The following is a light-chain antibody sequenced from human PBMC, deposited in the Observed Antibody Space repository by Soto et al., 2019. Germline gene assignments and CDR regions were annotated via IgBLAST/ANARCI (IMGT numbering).Light chain of an antibody. CDR1: QSVSTN. J-gene: IGKJ3*01. CDR3: HQYNNWPYT. Sequence: EMVMTQSPATLSVSPGERATLSCRASQSVSTNLAWYQQKPGQAPRLLIYGASTRATGIPARFSGSGSGTDLTLTISSLQPEDFAVYYCHQYNNWPYTFGPGTRVDIK. CDR2: GAS. V-gene: IGKV3-15*01.